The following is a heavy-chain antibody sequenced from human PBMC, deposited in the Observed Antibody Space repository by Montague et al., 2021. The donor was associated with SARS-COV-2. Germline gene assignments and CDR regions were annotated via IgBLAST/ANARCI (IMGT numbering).Heavy chain of an antibody. V-gene: IGHV4-34*01. CDR3: ARGARQGYGFRLGSFDS. Sequence: SETLSPTCAVYGGSFSGYYWNWIRQPPGKGLEWTGEINHSGSTNYNPSLKSRVTMSVDTSKNQFSLKLSSVTAADTAVYYCARGARQGYGFRLGSFDSWGQGTLVTVSS. J-gene: IGHJ4*02. CDR1: GGSFSGYY. CDR2: INHSGST. D-gene: IGHD3-10*01.